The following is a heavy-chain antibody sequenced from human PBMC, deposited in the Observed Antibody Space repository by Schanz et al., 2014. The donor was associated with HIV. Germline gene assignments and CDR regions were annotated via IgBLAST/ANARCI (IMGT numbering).Heavy chain of an antibody. J-gene: IGHJ3*01. Sequence: QVQLVESGGGVVQPGGSLRLSCAASGLTFSSSIMHWVRQAPGKGLEWVAGMSHDGFSKYFADSVKGRFAISREDSKNTVHLQMDSLRPEDTAVYYCAREGESSGRAGRFDLWGQGAMVTVSS. CDR3: AREGESSGRAGRFDL. CDR1: GLTFSSSI. V-gene: IGHV3-30*09. CDR2: MSHDGFSK. D-gene: IGHD6-19*01.